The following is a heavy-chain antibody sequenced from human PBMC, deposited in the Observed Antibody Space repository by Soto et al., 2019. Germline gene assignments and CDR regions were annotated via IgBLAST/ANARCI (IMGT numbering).Heavy chain of an antibody. V-gene: IGHV3-48*02. CDR2: ISSTSGTI. CDR1: GFTFSSYS. CDR3: AKTSLRVYYYGMDV. J-gene: IGHJ6*02. Sequence: EVQLVESGGGLVQPGGSLRLSCAASGFTFSSYSMNWVRQAPGKGLEWVSHISSTSGTIYYADSVKGRFTTSRDNAKNSLYLQINSLRDEDTGVYYCAKTSLRVYYYGMDVWGQGTTVTVSS.